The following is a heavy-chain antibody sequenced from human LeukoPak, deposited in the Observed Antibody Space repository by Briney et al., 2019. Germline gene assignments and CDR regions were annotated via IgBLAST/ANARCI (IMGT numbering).Heavy chain of an antibody. V-gene: IGHV4-59*01. J-gene: IGHJ6*03. CDR3: ARTPKTVKNYYYMDV. D-gene: IGHD4-17*01. Sequence: PSETLSLTCTVSGVSIDNYYWTWIRQPPGKGLEWLGYISYSGSTSYIPSLKSRVTISVDTSKNQFSLKVSSVTAADTAVYYCARTPKTVKNYYYMDVWGKGTTVTISS. CDR2: ISYSGST. CDR1: GVSIDNYY.